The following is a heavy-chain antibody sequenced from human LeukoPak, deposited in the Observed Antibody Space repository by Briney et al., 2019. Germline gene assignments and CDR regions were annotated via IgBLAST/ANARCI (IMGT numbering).Heavy chain of an antibody. V-gene: IGHV4-39*07. Sequence: SETLSLTRTVSGGSISSSSYYWGWIRQPPGKGLEWIGSIYYSGSTYYNPSLKSRVTISVDTSKNQFSLKLSSVTAADTAVYYCAREVVISSDYYYGMDVWGQGTTVTVSS. CDR2: IYYSGST. CDR3: AREVVISSDYYYGMDV. CDR1: GGSISSSSYY. J-gene: IGHJ6*02. D-gene: IGHD3-22*01.